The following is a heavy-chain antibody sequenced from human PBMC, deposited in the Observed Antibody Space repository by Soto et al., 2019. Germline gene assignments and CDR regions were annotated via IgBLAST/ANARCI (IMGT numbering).Heavy chain of an antibody. Sequence: SETLSLTCAVSGGSISSSNWWSWVRQPPGKGLEWIGEIYHSGSTNYNPSLKSRVTISVDKSKNQFSLKLSSVTAADTAAYYCAREPGIAVADLSVWGQGTLVTVSS. J-gene: IGHJ4*02. CDR3: AREPGIAVADLSV. CDR1: GGSISSSNW. D-gene: IGHD6-19*01. V-gene: IGHV4-4*02. CDR2: IYHSGST.